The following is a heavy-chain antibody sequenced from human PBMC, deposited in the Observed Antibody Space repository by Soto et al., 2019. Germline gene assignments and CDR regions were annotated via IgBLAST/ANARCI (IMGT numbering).Heavy chain of an antibody. CDR1: GYSFTSYW. J-gene: IGHJ4*02. CDR3: ARHAYDICGYWGNYFDY. CDR2: IDPSDSYT. Sequence: EVQLVQSGAEVKKPGDSLRISCKGSGYSFTSYWITWVRQMPGKGLEWMGRIDPSDSYTNYSPSFQGHVIISVDISVTTAYLQLSSLKGSDTAFYYCARHAYDICGYWGNYFDYWGQGTLVTVSS. V-gene: IGHV5-10-1*03. D-gene: IGHD3-22*01.